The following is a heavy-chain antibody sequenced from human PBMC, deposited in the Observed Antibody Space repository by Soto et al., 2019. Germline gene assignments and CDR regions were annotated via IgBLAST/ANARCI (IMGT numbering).Heavy chain of an antibody. Sequence: QVQLQESGPGLVKPSETLSLTCTVSGGSISSYYCSWIRQPPGKGLERIGYIYYSGSTNYNPSLKSRVTKSVDTSKNQFLLKLSSVTAADTALYYCARLPQSYYDSSGYYWYLDLFGRGTLVTVSS. D-gene: IGHD3-22*01. V-gene: IGHV4-59*01. CDR1: GGSISSYY. CDR2: IYYSGST. J-gene: IGHJ2*01. CDR3: ARLPQSYYDSSGYYWYLDL.